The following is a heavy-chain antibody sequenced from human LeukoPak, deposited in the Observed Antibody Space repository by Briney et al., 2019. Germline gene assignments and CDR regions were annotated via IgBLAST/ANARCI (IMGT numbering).Heavy chain of an antibody. D-gene: IGHD2-15*01. CDR3: ARGLVVVAATPYYYYYMDV. V-gene: IGHV4-59*01. Sequence: SETLSLTCTVSGGSISSYYWSWIRQPPGKGLEWIGYIYYSGSTNYNPSLKSRVTISVDTSKNQFSLKPSSVTAADTAVYYCARGLVVVAATPYYYYYMDVWGKGTAVTVSS. CDR1: GGSISSYY. CDR2: IYYSGST. J-gene: IGHJ6*03.